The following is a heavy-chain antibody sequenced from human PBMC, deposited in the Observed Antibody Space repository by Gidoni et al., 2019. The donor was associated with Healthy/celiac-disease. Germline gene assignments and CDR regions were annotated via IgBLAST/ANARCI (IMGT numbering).Heavy chain of an antibody. CDR2: ISGSGGST. V-gene: IGHV3-23*01. CDR3: AKGQYYDFWSGYDLFDY. CDR1: GFTFSSYA. D-gene: IGHD3-3*01. J-gene: IGHJ4*02. Sequence: EVQLLESGGGLVQPGGSLRLSCAASGFTFSSYAMSWVRQAPGKGLEWVSAISGSGGSTYYADSVKGRFTISRDNSKNTLYLQMNSLRAEDTAVYYCAKGQYYDFWSGYDLFDYWGQGTLVTVSS.